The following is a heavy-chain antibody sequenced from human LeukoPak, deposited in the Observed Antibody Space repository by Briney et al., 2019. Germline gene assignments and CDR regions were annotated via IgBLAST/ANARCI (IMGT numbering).Heavy chain of an antibody. Sequence: TGGSLRLSCAASGFTFSNYWMSWVRQAPGKGLVWVANIKQDGNEKYYVDSVKGRFTISRDNAKNSLYLQMNSLRAEDTAVYYCASGYNYGYLFDYWGQGTLVTVSS. CDR2: IKQDGNEK. CDR1: GFTFSNYW. D-gene: IGHD5-18*01. CDR3: ASGYNYGYLFDY. J-gene: IGHJ4*02. V-gene: IGHV3-7*01.